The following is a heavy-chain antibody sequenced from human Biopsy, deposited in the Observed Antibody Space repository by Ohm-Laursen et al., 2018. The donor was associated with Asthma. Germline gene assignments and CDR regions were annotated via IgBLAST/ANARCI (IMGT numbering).Heavy chain of an antibody. Sequence: SLRLSCAASGFAFNNSSMTWVRQAPGKGLEWVSSISASGVRTFYADSVKGRFTVSRDSSRNTLYLQLSTLRVEDTAVYFCAKITTDRQKANNWFDPWGQG. D-gene: IGHD3-22*01. CDR2: ISASGVRT. J-gene: IGHJ5*02. V-gene: IGHV3-23*01. CDR1: GFAFNNSS. CDR3: AKITTDRQKANNWFDP.